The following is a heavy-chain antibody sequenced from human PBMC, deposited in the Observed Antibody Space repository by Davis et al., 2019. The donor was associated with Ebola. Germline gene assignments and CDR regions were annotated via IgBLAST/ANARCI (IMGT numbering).Heavy chain of an antibody. CDR2: IKGGGTT. D-gene: IGHD3/OR15-3a*01. Sequence: GESLKISCAASGFTFSSYAMSWVRQAPGKGLELASVIKGGGTTYYTDSVKGRFTISRDNSKNTLFLQMNSLRVEDTAVYYCARAQESFGRNGMDVWGQGTTVTVSS. J-gene: IGHJ6*02. V-gene: IGHV3-66*01. CDR3: ARAQESFGRNGMDV. CDR1: GFTFSSYA.